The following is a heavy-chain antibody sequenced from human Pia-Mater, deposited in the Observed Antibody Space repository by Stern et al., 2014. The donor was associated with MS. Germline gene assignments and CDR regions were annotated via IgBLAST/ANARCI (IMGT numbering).Heavy chain of an antibody. CDR2: IYYSGST. Sequence: VQLVESGPGLVKPSQTLSLTSTVSGGSISSGGYYWSWIRQHPGKGLEWSGYIYYSGSTYYNPSLKSRVTISVDTSKNQFSLKLSSVTAADTAVYYCARGPLSYGYRWFDPWGQGTLVTVSS. J-gene: IGHJ5*02. CDR3: ARGPLSYGYRWFDP. CDR1: GGSISSGGYY. D-gene: IGHD5-18*01. V-gene: IGHV4-31*03.